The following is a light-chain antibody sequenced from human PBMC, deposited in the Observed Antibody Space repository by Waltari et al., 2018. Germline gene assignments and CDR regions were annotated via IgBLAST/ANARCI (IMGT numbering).Light chain of an antibody. V-gene: IGKV2-28*01. Sequence: DIVMTQSPLSLSVTPGEPASISCRSSKGLLHSSGNTFLDWYLQKPGQFSQLLIYLVSNRASRVPYRFISSGSGTDFTLYNSRVEAGDVGVYFCMQARQTPWTFDHGTTVEIK. J-gene: IGKJ1*01. CDR3: MQARQTPWT. CDR1: KGLLHSSGNTF. CDR2: LVS.